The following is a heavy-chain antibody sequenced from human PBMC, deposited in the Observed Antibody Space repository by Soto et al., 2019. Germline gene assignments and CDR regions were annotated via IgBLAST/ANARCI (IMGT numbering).Heavy chain of an antibody. Sequence: GGSLRLSCAASGFTFNNYGMHWDRQAPGKGLEWVAVIWYDGSNKYYADSVKGRFTISRDNSKNTLYLQMNSLRAEDTAVYYCARPTTPYYYYYMDVWGKGTTVTVSS. D-gene: IGHD4-4*01. J-gene: IGHJ6*03. CDR3: ARPTTPYYYYYMDV. CDR1: GFTFNNYG. CDR2: IWYDGSNK. V-gene: IGHV3-33*01.